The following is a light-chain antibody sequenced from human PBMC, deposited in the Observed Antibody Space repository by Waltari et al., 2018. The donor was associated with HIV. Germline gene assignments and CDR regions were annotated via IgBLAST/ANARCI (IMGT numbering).Light chain of an antibody. CDR2: DGS. Sequence: SALTHPRSVSGSPGQTLTISCTGTTSDVGDFNNGLRYQQHPGKAPKCMIYDGSNRPSGVPDRFSGSKSGNTASLTISGLQAEDEADYYCCSYAGSYTLRVFGGGTKLTVL. V-gene: IGLV2-11*01. CDR3: CSYAGSYTLRV. CDR1: TSDVGDFNN. J-gene: IGLJ2*01.